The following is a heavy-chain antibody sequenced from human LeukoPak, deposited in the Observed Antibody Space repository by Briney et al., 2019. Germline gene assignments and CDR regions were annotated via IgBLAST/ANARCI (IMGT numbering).Heavy chain of an antibody. CDR1: GGSIRSYY. Sequence: SETLSLTCTGPGGSIRSYYWSWIRQPPGKGLEWIWYIYYSGSTNYNPSLKSRVTVSVDTSKNQFSLKLSSVTAADTAVYYCARAYRSMRFAFFDYWGQGTLVTVSS. D-gene: IGHD2/OR15-2a*01. V-gene: IGHV4-59*01. J-gene: IGHJ4*02. CDR2: IYYSGST. CDR3: ARAYRSMRFAFFDY.